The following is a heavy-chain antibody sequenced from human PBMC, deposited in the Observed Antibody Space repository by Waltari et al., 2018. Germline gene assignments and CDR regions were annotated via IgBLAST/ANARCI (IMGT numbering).Heavy chain of an antibody. V-gene: IGHV4-4*02. CDR2: IYHSGST. CDR3: ARRKMELPRRYYYGMDV. CDR1: GGSIRSSNW. Sequence: QVQLQESGPGLVKPSGTLSLTCAVSGGSIRSSNWWSWVRQPPGKGLEWIGEIYHSGSTNYNPSLKSRVTISVDKSKNQFSLKLSSVTAADTAVYYCARRKMELPRRYYYGMDVWGQGTTVTVSS. D-gene: IGHD1-7*01. J-gene: IGHJ6*02.